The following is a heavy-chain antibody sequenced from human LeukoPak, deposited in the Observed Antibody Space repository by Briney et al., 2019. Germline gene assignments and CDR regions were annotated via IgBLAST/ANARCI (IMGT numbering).Heavy chain of an antibody. CDR1: GGSISSGGYY. Sequence: SETLSLTCTVSGGSISSGGYYWTWIRQHPGKGLEWIGYINYSGGAYYNPSLKSRVTISVDTSKNHFSLKLSSVTAADTVVYYCARADDSSGYRLYYFDYWGQGTLVTVSS. CDR2: INYSGGA. J-gene: IGHJ4*02. V-gene: IGHV4-31*03. CDR3: ARADDSSGYRLYYFDY. D-gene: IGHD3-22*01.